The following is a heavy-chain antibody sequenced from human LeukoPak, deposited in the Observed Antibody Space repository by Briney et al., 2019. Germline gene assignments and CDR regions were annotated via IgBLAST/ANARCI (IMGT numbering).Heavy chain of an antibody. V-gene: IGHV4-61*02. J-gene: IGHJ4*02. D-gene: IGHD3-22*01. CDR2: IYTSGST. CDR3: ARDPTYYYDSSGYS. Sequence: PSETLSLTCTVSGGSISSGSYYWSWIRQPAGKGLEWIGRIYTSGSTNYNPSLKSRVTISVDTSKNQFSLKLSSVTAADTAVYYCARDPTYYYDSSGYSWGQGTLVTVSS. CDR1: GGSISSGSYY.